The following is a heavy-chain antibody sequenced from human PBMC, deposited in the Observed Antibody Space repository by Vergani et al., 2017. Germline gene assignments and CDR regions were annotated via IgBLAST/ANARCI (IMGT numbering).Heavy chain of an antibody. D-gene: IGHD3-3*01. CDR3: ARGRFLEWLGGNWFDP. CDR2: FNAGNGNT. J-gene: IGHJ5*02. CDR1: GYPFTSYA. V-gene: IGHV1-3*01. Sequence: QVQLVQSGAEVKKPGASVKVSCKASGYPFTSYAMHWVRQAPGQRREWMGWFNAGNGNTKYSQQFHGRVTITRDTSASTAYMELSILRSEDTAVYYCARGRFLEWLGGNWFDPWGQGTLVTVSS.